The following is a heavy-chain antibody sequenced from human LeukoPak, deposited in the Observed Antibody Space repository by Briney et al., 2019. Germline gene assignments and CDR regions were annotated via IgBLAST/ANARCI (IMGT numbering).Heavy chain of an antibody. CDR1: GGSIRSYY. Sequence: SETLSLTCTVSGGSIRSYYWSWIRQPAGKGLEWMGRISGSGSTDYNPSLESRVTMSVDTSKNQFSLWLSSVTAADTAVYYCARLATFYGGNSESYYFDYWGQGTLVTVSS. CDR3: ARLATFYGGNSESYYFDY. CDR2: ISGSGST. J-gene: IGHJ4*02. D-gene: IGHD4-23*01. V-gene: IGHV4-4*07.